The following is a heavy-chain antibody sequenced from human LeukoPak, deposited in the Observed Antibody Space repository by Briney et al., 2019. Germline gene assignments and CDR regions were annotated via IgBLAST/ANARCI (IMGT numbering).Heavy chain of an antibody. Sequence: SETLSLTCTVSGGSISSYYWSWIRQPPGKGLEWIGYIYYSGSTNYNPSLKSRVSISLDTSKNQFSLNLNSVTAADTAVYYCASQLGGTTFHWGQGTLVTVSS. CDR3: ASQLGGTTFH. CDR2: IYYSGST. CDR1: GGSISSYY. J-gene: IGHJ4*02. D-gene: IGHD1-1*01. V-gene: IGHV4-59*01.